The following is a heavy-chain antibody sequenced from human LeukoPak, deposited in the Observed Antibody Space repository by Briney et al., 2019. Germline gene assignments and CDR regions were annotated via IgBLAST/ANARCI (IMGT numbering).Heavy chain of an antibody. Sequence: ASVKVSCKASGYTFTGYYMHWVRQAPGQGLEWMGWINPNSGGTNYAQKFQGGVTMTRDTSISTAYMELSRLRSDDTAVYYCARGGVTVTTTYYYYYYGMDVWGQGTTVTASS. CDR1: GYTFTGYY. CDR2: INPNSGGT. V-gene: IGHV1-2*02. CDR3: ARGGVTVTTTYYYYYYGMDV. D-gene: IGHD4-17*01. J-gene: IGHJ6*02.